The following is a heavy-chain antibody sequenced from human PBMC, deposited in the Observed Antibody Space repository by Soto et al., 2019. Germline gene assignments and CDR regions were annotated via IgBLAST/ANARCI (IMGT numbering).Heavy chain of an antibody. Sequence: PGGSLRLSCAASGFTFSSYTMHWVRQAPGKGLEWVAIMSSDGKNKYYADSVKGRFTISRDNSKNTLYLQMNSLRAEDTAVYYCAREQNIKYLEYWGHGALVT. CDR1: GFTFSSYT. CDR3: AREQNIKYLEY. CDR2: MSSDGKNK. V-gene: IGHV3-30*04. J-gene: IGHJ4*01.